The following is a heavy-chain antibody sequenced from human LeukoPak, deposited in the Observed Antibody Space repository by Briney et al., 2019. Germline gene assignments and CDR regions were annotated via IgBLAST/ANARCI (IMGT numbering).Heavy chain of an antibody. Sequence: GASVKVSCKASGRLFTSYGIAWVREAPGEGLEWVGWISNFDGDTKVAENLQGRVTLTTDSSTSTAYMVLTNLKFDDTAVYYCVRARDCNNCVLTDGFDSWGQGTKVTVSS. V-gene: IGHV1-18*01. D-gene: IGHD1-1*01. CDR2: ISNFDGDT. J-gene: IGHJ3*01. CDR3: VRARDCNNCVLTDGFDS. CDR1: GRLFTSYG.